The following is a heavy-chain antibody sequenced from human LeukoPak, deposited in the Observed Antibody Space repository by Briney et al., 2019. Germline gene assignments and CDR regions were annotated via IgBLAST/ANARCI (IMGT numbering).Heavy chain of an antibody. Sequence: ASVKVSCKAYGYTFTSYYKHWVRQAPGQGLEWMGIINPSGGSTSYAQKFQGRVTMTRDMSTSTVYMELSSLRSEDTAVYYCARGPYYYDSSGYYYDYWGQGTLVTVSS. V-gene: IGHV1-46*01. D-gene: IGHD3-22*01. CDR2: INPSGGST. CDR3: ARGPYYYDSSGYYYDY. J-gene: IGHJ4*02. CDR1: GYTFTSYY.